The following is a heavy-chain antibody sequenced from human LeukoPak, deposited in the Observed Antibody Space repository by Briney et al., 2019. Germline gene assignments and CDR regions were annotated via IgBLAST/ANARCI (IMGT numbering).Heavy chain of an antibody. J-gene: IGHJ4*02. Sequence: SETLSLTCTVSGGSISSGGYYWSWVRQHPGKGLELIGYIYYSGSTYYNPSLKSRVTISVDTSKNQFSLKLSSVTAADTAVYYCARGVYDSSGYYDYWGQGTLVTVSS. CDR3: ARGVYDSSGYYDY. D-gene: IGHD3-22*01. CDR2: IYYSGST. CDR1: GGSISSGGYY. V-gene: IGHV4-31*03.